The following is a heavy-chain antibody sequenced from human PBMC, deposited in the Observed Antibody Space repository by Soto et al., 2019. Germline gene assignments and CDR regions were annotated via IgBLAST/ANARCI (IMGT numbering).Heavy chain of an antibody. CDR1: GFTFSSYE. J-gene: IGHJ6*02. Sequence: PGGSLRLSCAASGFTFSSYEMNWVRQAPGKGLEWVSYISSSGSTIYYADSVKGRFTISRDNAKNSLYLQMNSLRAEDTAVYYCARDFFDYYGSGSMGYGMDVWGQGTTVTVSS. V-gene: IGHV3-48*03. CDR3: ARDFFDYYGSGSMGYGMDV. CDR2: ISSSGSTI. D-gene: IGHD3-10*01.